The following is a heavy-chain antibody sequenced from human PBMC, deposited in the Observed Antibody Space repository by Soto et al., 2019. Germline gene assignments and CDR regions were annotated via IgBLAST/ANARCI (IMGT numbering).Heavy chain of an antibody. V-gene: IGHV4-30-2*01. D-gene: IGHD6-19*01. J-gene: IGHJ4*02. CDR1: GGSISSGGSS. Sequence: QLQLQESGSGLVKPSQTLSLTCAVSGGSISSGGSSWSWIRQPPGKGLEWIGYIYHSGSTYYNPALKSRVTLSVDRSKNQFSLKLSSVTAADTAMYYCARAGDSSGPVALGYWGQGTLVTVSS. CDR2: IYHSGST. CDR3: ARAGDSSGPVALGY.